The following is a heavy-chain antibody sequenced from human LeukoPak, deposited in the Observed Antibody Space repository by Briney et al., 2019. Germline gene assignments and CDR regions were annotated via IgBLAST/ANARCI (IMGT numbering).Heavy chain of an antibody. CDR1: GGTFSSYA. Sequence: ASVKVSCKASGGTFSSYAISWVRQAPGQGLEWMGRIIPIFGTANYAQKFQGRVTITTDESTSTAYMELSSLRSEDTAVYYCAREGDGYNDYWGQGTLVTVSS. D-gene: IGHD5-24*01. CDR2: IIPIFGTA. CDR3: AREGDGYNDY. J-gene: IGHJ4*02. V-gene: IGHV1-69*05.